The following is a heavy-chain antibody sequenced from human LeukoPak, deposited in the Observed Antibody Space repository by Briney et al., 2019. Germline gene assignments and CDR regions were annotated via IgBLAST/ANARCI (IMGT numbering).Heavy chain of an antibody. D-gene: IGHD6-13*01. CDR2: IKQDGSEI. CDR3: ARAGSTSGFDP. CDR1: GFTFSNSW. Sequence: GGSLRLSCAASGFTFSNSWMTWIRQAPGKGLEWVANIKQDGSEIYYVDSVKGRFTISRDNAKNSLYLHMNSLRAEDTAIYYCARAGSTSGFDPWGQGTLVTVSS. J-gene: IGHJ5*02. V-gene: IGHV3-7*01.